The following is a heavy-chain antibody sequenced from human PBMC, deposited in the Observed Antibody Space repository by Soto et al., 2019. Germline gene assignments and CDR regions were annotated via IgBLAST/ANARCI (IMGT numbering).Heavy chain of an antibody. D-gene: IGHD3-3*01. CDR3: ARDKGEYYDFWSGYQAPHYYYYGMDV. V-gene: IGHV1-18*01. Sequence: EASVKVSCKASGYTFTSYGISWVRQAPGQGLEWMGWISAYNGNTNYAQKLQGRVTMTTDTSTSTAYMELRSLRSDDTAVYYCARDKGEYYDFWSGYQAPHYYYYGMDVWGQGTTVTVSS. CDR2: ISAYNGNT. CDR1: GYTFTSYG. J-gene: IGHJ6*02.